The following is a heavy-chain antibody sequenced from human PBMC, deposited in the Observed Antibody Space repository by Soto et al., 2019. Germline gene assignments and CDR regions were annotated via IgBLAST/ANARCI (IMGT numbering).Heavy chain of an antibody. D-gene: IGHD2-21*02. CDR2: AYWDDDN. Sequence: QITLKESGPTRVKPTQTLTLTCTFSGFSLTTRPVGVGWIRQSPGKALEWLAFAYWDDDNRYSPYLRSRLTVTKDTSKNQAFLKMTNMDPVDTATYYCGKRRSSGDWNWGYFDYWGQGTLVTVSS. CDR1: GFSLTTRPVG. CDR3: GKRRSSGDWNWGYFDY. V-gene: IGHV2-5*02. J-gene: IGHJ4*02.